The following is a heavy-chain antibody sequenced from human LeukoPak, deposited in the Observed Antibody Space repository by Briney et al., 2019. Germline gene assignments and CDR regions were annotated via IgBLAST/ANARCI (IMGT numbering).Heavy chain of an antibody. J-gene: IGHJ5*02. CDR3: ARVPCSGGSCCWFDP. CDR1: GYTFTSYG. D-gene: IGHD2-15*01. CDR2: ISAYNGNT. Sequence: ASVKVSCKASGYTFTSYGISWVRQAPGQGLEWMGWISAYNGNTNYAQKLQGRVTMTTDTSTSTAYMELRSLRSDDTAVYYCARVPCSGGSCCWFDPWGQGTLVTVSS. V-gene: IGHV1-18*01.